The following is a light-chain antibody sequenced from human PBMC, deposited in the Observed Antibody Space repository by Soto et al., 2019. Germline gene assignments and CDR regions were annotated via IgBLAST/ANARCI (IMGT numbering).Light chain of an antibody. J-gene: IGLJ3*02. CDR2: LEGSGSD. CDR3: ETWDSNTRV. Sequence: QSVLTQSSSASASLGSSVKLTCTLSSGHSSYIIAWHQQQTGKAPRYLMKLEGSGSDNKGSGVPDRFSGSSSGADRYLTISNLQFEDEADYYCETWDSNTRVFGGGTKLTVL. V-gene: IGLV4-60*02. CDR1: SGHSSYI.